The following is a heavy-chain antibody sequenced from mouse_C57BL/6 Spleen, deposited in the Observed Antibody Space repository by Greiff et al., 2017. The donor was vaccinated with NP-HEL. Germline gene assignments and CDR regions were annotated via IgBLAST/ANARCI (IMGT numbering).Heavy chain of an antibody. J-gene: IGHJ4*01. CDR2: IDPSASYT. D-gene: IGHD2-1*01. CDR3: ARSDGNYVGYAMDY. Sequence: VQLQQPGAELVMPGASVKLSCKASGYTFTSYWMHWVKQRPGQGLEWIGEIDPSASYTNYNQKFKGKSTLTVDKSSSTAYMQLSSLTSEDSAVYYCARSDGNYVGYAMDYWGQGTSVTVSS. V-gene: IGHV1-69*01. CDR1: GYTFTSYW.